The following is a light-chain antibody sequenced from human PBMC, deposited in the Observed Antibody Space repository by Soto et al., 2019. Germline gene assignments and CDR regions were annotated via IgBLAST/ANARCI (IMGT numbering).Light chain of an antibody. Sequence: EVVLTHSPDTPSFSPGATSTLSFRASQSVTNNYFAWYQQNPGRALRLLIDGASTRATGIPDRFSGSGSGTDFTLTISRLEPEDVAVYYCQQYEAVVTFGQGTKVDIK. CDR3: QQYEAVVT. CDR2: GAS. V-gene: IGKV3-20*01. J-gene: IGKJ1*01. CDR1: QSVTNNY.